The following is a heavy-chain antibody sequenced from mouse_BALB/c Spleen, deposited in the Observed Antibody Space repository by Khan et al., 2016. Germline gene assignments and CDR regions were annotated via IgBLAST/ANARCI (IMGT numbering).Heavy chain of an antibody. CDR1: GYSFTSYW. CDR2: IFPGNNDT. J-gene: IGHJ3*01. Sequence: VQLQQSGTVLARPGASVEMSCKASGYSFTSYWMYWVKQRPGQGLEWIGAIFPGNNDTNYNLKFKDKAKLTAVTSASTAYMEFSSLTNEDSAVYYCTSLLRAWFSYWGQGTLVTVSA. D-gene: IGHD1-1*01. V-gene: IGHV1-5*01. CDR3: TSLLRAWFSY.